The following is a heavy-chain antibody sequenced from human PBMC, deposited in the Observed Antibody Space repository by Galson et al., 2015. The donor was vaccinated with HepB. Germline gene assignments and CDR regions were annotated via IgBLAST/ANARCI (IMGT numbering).Heavy chain of an antibody. V-gene: IGHV4-39*01. J-gene: IGHJ4*02. Sequence: ETLSLTCTVSGGSISNGSYYWGWIRQPPGKGLEWIGSIHHSGSTYYNPSLKSRVTTSVDASKNQFSLKLSSVTAADTAVFYWSRHTLLVTLFTYYFDFWGQGTLVTVSS. CDR1: GGSISNGSYY. CDR2: IHHSGST. D-gene: IGHD2/OR15-2a*01. CDR3: SRHTLLVTLFTYYFDF.